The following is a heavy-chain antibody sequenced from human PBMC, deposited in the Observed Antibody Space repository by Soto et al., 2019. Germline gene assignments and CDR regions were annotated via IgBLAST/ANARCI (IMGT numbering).Heavy chain of an antibody. CDR2: IIPIFGTA. CDR3: ARPEYGGYEPRPRYYYYVMDV. CDR1: GGTFSSYA. Sequence: QVQLVQSGAEVKKPGSSVKVSCKASGGTFSSYAISWVRQAPGQGLEWMGGIIPIFGTANYAQKFQGRVTITADESTSTGYMELSSLRSEDTAVYYCARPEYGGYEPRPRYYYYVMDVWGQGTTVTVSS. D-gene: IGHD5-12*01. J-gene: IGHJ6*02. V-gene: IGHV1-69*01.